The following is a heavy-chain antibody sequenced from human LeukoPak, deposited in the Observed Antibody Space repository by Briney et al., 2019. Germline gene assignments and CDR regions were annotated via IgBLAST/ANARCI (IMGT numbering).Heavy chain of an antibody. CDR1: GFTFSSYA. D-gene: IGHD6-19*01. CDR3: AKEGESGWVLVF. J-gene: IGHJ4*02. CDR2: ISGSGGST. V-gene: IGHV3-23*01. Sequence: GGSLRLSCAASGFTFSSYAMSWVRQAPGKGLEWVSGISGSGGSTHYADSVKGQFTISRDNSKDTLWLQMNSLRAEDTALYYCAKEGESGWVLVFWGEGTLVSVSS.